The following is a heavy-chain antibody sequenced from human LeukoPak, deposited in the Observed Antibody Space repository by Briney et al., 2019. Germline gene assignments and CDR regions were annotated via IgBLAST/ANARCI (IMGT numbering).Heavy chain of an antibody. Sequence: ASVKVSCKTSGFTFSAYGIAWVRQAPEHGPEWMGWISNHNGNTKYAQKFQDRITVTTETSTGTASMELRSLKPDDTGIYYCTRGVALATVYYFDFWGRGTQVTVAS. J-gene: IGHJ4*02. CDR3: TRGVALATVYYFDF. D-gene: IGHD3-10*01. V-gene: IGHV1-18*04. CDR2: ISNHNGNT. CDR1: GFTFSAYG.